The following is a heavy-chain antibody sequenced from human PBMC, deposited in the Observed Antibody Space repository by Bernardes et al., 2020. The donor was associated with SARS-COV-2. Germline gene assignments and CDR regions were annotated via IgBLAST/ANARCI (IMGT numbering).Heavy chain of an antibody. CDR3: ATERQSLTVFGVGHDAFDF. V-gene: IGHV3-43*01. CDR2: ISWDGGTT. J-gene: IGHJ3*01. D-gene: IGHD3-3*01. Sequence: GGSLRLSCAASGFTFDDYTMYWVRQAPGKGLEGISLISWDGGTTYFADSVKGRFTISRDNSRNTVHLQMDSLRKEDTALYYCATERQSLTVFGVGHDAFDFWGLWTMVTVSS. CDR1: GFTFDDYT.